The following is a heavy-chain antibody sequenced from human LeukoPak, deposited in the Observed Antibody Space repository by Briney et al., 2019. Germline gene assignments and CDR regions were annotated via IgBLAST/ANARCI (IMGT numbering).Heavy chain of an antibody. CDR1: GGSISSYY. J-gene: IGHJ6*03. CDR2: IYYSGST. D-gene: IGHD6-13*01. CDR3: ARETAARYYYMDV. Sequence: PSETLSLTCTVSGGSISSYYWSWIRQPPGKGLEWIGYIYYSGSTNYNPSLKSRVTISVDTSKNQFSLKLSSVTAADTAVYYCARETAARYYYMDVWGKGTTVTVSS. V-gene: IGHV4-59*01.